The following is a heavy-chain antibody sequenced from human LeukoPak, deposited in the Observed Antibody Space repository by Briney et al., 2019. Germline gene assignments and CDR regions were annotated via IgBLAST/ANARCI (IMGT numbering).Heavy chain of an antibody. J-gene: IGHJ4*02. D-gene: IGHD3-3*01. V-gene: IGHV3-7*01. CDR2: IKKDGSEK. CDR3: ARDENYDFWGGYYPDY. CDR1: GFTFSSDS. Sequence: GGSLILSCAASGFTFSSDSMSWVRQAPGKGLEWVANIKKDGSEKYYVDSVKGRFTISRDNAKNSLYLQMNSLRAEDTAVYYCARDENYDFWGGYYPDYWGQGTLVIVSS.